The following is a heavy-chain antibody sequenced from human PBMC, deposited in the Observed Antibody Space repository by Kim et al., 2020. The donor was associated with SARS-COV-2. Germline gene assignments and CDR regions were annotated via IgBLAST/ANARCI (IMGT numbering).Heavy chain of an antibody. CDR2: ISSSSSYI. J-gene: IGHJ6*02. V-gene: IGHV3-21*01. CDR1: GFTFSSYS. Sequence: GGSLRLSCAASGFTFSSYSMNWVRQAPGKGLEWVSSISSSSSYIYYADSVKGRFTISRDNAKNSLYLQMNSLRAEDTAVYYCAREYYDSSGWYGPGGGVVGYYYYGMDVWGQGTTVTVSS. CDR3: AREYYDSSGWYGPGGGVVGYYYYGMDV. D-gene: IGHD6-19*01.